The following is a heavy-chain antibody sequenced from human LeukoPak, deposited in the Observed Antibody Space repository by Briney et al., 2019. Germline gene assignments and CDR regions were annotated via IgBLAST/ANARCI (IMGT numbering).Heavy chain of an antibody. V-gene: IGHV4-61*02. Sequence: SQTLSLTCTVSGGSISSGSYYWSWIRQPAGKGLEWIGRIYTSGSTNYNPSLKSRVTISVDTSKNQFSLKLSSVTAADTAVYYCARVVGATGGFDYWGQGTLVTVSS. D-gene: IGHD1-26*01. CDR3: ARVVGATGGFDY. CDR2: IYTSGST. CDR1: GGSISSGSYY. J-gene: IGHJ4*02.